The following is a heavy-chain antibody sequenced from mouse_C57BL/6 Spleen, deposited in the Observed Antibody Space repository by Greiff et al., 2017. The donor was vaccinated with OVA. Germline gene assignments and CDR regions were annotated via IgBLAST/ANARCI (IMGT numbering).Heavy chain of an antibody. CDR3: ATLYYDYPSWFAY. CDR1: GYTFTSYW. D-gene: IGHD2-4*01. J-gene: IGHJ3*01. CDR2: IHPSDSDT. Sequence: QVQLQQPGAELVKPGASVKVSCEASGYTFTSYWMHWVKQRPGQGLEWIGRIHPSDSDTNYNQKFKGKATLTVDKSSSTAYMQLSSLTSEDSAVYYCATLYYDYPSWFAYWGQGTLVTVSA. V-gene: IGHV1-74*01.